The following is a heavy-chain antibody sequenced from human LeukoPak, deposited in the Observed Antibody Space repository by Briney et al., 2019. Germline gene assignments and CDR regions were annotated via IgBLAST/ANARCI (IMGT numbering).Heavy chain of an antibody. CDR2: IIPIFGTA. Sequence: ASVKVSCKASGGTFSSYAISWVRQAPGQGLEWMGRIIPIFGTANYAQKFQGRVTITTDESTSTAYMELSSLRSEDTAVYYCASEKKRGYSCGHDYWGQGTLVTVSS. CDR3: ASEKKRGYSCGHDY. J-gene: IGHJ4*02. V-gene: IGHV1-69*05. D-gene: IGHD5-18*01. CDR1: GGTFSSYA.